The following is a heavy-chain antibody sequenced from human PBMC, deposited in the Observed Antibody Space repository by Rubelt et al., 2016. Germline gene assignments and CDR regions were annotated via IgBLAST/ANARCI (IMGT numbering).Heavy chain of an antibody. J-gene: IGHJ1*01. CDR3: VSEMDSSGCLYD. CDR2: IWYDGSNK. V-gene: IGHV3-33*01. D-gene: IGHD3-22*01. Sequence: SSYGMHWVRYAPGKGLEWVAVIWYDGSNKYYADSVKGRFTISRDNSKNTLYLQMNSLRAEDTAVYYGVSEMDSSGCLYDWGQGTLANVSS. CDR1: SSYG.